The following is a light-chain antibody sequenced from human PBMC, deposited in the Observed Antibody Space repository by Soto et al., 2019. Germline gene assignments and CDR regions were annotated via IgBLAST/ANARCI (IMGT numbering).Light chain of an antibody. V-gene: IGLV2-14*01. J-gene: IGLJ1*01. CDR3: SSYTSSSTYV. Sequence: HSLLTQPSSWSGSPGQSITISCTGTISDVGGYNYVSWYQQHPGKAPKLMIYEVSNRPSGVSNRFSGSKSGNTASLTISGLQAEDEADYYCSSYTSSSTYVFGTGTKVTVL. CDR1: ISDVGGYNY. CDR2: EVS.